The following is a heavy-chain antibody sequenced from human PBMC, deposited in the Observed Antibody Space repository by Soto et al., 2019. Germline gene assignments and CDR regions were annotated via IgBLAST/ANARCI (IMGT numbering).Heavy chain of an antibody. CDR1: GFSLSSYG. Sequence: EVQLVESGGGLVQPGESLRLSCTVTGFSLSSYGMTWVRQAPGKGLEWVSHINSNGHNILYADSVKGRFTISRDNAKNSLYLQMNSLSDEDTAVYYCTTAPDGDLDFDYWGQGTLVTVSS. V-gene: IGHV3-48*02. J-gene: IGHJ4*02. CDR3: TTAPDGDLDFDY. D-gene: IGHD4-17*01. CDR2: INSNGHNI.